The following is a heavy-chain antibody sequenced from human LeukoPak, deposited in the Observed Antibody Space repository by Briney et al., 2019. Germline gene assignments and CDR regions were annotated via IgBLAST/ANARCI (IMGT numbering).Heavy chain of an antibody. CDR3: ARGATDTTRWFDP. V-gene: IGHV3-21*01. CDR2: ISRTSAPT. D-gene: IGHD1-7*01. CDR1: GFTFNTYS. Sequence: PGGSLRLFCAASGFTFNTYSMTSVSQAPGKGMEWDSIISRTSAPTFYADSVKGRFTISRDTAKNSLYLQMNGLRADDTATYYCARGATDTTRWFDPWGQGTLVTVSS. J-gene: IGHJ5*02.